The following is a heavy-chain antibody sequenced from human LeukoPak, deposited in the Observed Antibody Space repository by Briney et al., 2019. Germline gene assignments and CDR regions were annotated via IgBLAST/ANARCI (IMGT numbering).Heavy chain of an antibody. CDR3: AIKTYAGSFYVF. Sequence: ASVKVSCKASGYTFTDHNIQWVRQAPGQGLEWMGWLDPNTGATRSAQKFQDRVSLTRDTSISTGYMDLSSLTSDDTAVYYCAIKTYAGSFYVFWGQGTLVTVSS. CDR2: LDPNTGAT. D-gene: IGHD1-26*01. CDR1: GYTFTDHN. J-gene: IGHJ4*02. V-gene: IGHV1-2*02.